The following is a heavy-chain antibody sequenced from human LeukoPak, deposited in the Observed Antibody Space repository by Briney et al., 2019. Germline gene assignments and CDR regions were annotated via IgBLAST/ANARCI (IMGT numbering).Heavy chain of an antibody. D-gene: IGHD3-3*01. CDR2: INRNSGGT. V-gene: IGHV1-2*02. CDR1: GYSFTGYY. J-gene: IGHJ6*03. Sequence: ASVKVSCKASGYSFTGYYMHWVRQAPGQGLEWMGWINRNSGGTNYAQKFQGRVTMTRDTSISTAYMELSRLRSDDTAVYYCARDHSNDFWSGSGPLYYMDVWGKGTTVTVSS. CDR3: ARDHSNDFWSGSGPLYYMDV.